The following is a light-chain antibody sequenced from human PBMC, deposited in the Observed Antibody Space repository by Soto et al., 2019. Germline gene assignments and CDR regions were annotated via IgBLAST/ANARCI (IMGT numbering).Light chain of an antibody. V-gene: IGLV2-8*01. CDR2: EVT. CDR3: SSYAGSNNVV. Sequence: QSVLTQPPSASGFPGQSVTISCTGTSSDVGYYDYVSWYQQHPGKAPKLVIYEVTKRPSGVPDRVSASKSGNTASLTVSGLRAEDEADYYCSSYAGSNNVVFGRGTKVTVL. CDR1: SSDVGYYDY. J-gene: IGLJ1*01.